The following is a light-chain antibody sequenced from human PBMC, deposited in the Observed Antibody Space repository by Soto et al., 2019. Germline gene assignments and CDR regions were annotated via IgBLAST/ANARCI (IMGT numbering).Light chain of an antibody. J-gene: IGLJ1*01. Sequence: QSALTQPASVSGSPGQSITISCTGTSSDVGGYNYVSWYQHHPGKAPKLLIYDVSNRPSGVSNRFSGSKSDNTASLTISGLQPEDEADYYCSSDTTSNTRQIVFGTGTKLTVL. CDR1: SSDVGGYNY. CDR3: SSDTTSNTRQIV. V-gene: IGLV2-14*03. CDR2: DVS.